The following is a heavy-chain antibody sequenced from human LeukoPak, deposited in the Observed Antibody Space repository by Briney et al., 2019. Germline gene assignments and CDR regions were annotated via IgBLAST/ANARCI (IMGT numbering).Heavy chain of an antibody. Sequence: GGSLRLSCAASGFTFSDYYMSWIRQAPGKGLEWVSYISSSGSTIYYADSVKGRFAISRDNAKNSLYLQMNSLRAEDTAVYYCARDAAVMITFGEFIVTSYYYYYMDVWGKGTTVTVSS. CDR2: ISSSGSTI. J-gene: IGHJ6*03. D-gene: IGHD3-16*02. CDR1: GFTFSDYY. CDR3: ARDAAVMITFGEFIVTSYYYYYMDV. V-gene: IGHV3-11*01.